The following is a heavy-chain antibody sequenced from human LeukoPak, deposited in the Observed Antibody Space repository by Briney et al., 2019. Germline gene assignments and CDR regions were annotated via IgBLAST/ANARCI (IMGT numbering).Heavy chain of an antibody. CDR2: ISAYNGNT. CDR3: ARAGAVAGHTLGDY. Sequence: GASVKVSCKASSYTFTSYGISWVRQAPGQGLEWMGWISAYNGNTNYAQKLQGRVTMTTDTSTSTAYMEPRSLRSDDTAVYYCARAGAVAGHTLGDYWGQGTLVTVSS. J-gene: IGHJ4*02. CDR1: SYTFTSYG. V-gene: IGHV1-18*01. D-gene: IGHD6-19*01.